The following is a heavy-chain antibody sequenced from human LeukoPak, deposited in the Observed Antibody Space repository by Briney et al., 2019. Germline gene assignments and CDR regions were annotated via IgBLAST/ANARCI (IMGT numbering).Heavy chain of an antibody. D-gene: IGHD3-16*01. V-gene: IGHV4-61*02. CDR1: GGSISSGNYY. Sequence: SETLSLTCTVSGGSISSGNYYWSWIRQPAGKGLEWIGRIYASGSTNYNPSLKSRVTISVDTSKNQFSLKLSSVTAADTAVYYCARRSVMTNAFDIWGQGTMVTVSS. J-gene: IGHJ3*02. CDR2: IYASGST. CDR3: ARRSVMTNAFDI.